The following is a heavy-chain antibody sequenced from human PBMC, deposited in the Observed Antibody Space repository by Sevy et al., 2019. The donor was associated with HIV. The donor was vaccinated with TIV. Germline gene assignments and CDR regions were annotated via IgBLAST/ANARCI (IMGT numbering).Heavy chain of an antibody. CDR2: ISSSSSTI. CDR3: ARGTTGTTDY. J-gene: IGHJ4*02. V-gene: IGHV3-48*01. CDR1: GFTFSSYS. Sequence: GGSLRLSCAASGFTFSSYSMNWVRQAPGKGLEWVSYISSSSSTIYYAASVKGRFTISRDNAKNSLYLQMNSLRAEDTAVYYCARGTTGTTDYWGQGTLVTVSS. D-gene: IGHD1-1*01.